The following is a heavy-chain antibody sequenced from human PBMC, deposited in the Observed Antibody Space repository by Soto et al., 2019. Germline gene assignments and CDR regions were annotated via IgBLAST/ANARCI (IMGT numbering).Heavy chain of an antibody. V-gene: IGHV5-51*01. D-gene: IGHD6-19*01. CDR1: GYTFTDYW. CDR3: ARSSHGRGGWL. J-gene: IGHJ4*02. CDR2: IYPGDSDT. Sequence: PGESLKISCKWSGYTFTDYWIGWVRQLPGKGLEWMGIIYPGDSDTRYSPSFQGQVTITADKSTSTAYLQWSSLKASDTAMYYCARSSHGRGGWLWGQGTLVTVSS.